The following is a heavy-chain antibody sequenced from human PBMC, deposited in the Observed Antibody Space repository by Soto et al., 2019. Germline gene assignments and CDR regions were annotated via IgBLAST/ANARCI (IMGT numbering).Heavy chain of an antibody. CDR1: WGSFSGYY. D-gene: IGHD2-2*02. V-gene: IGHV4-34*01. J-gene: IGHJ3*02. Sequence: ETLSLACAVYWGSFSGYYWSWIRQPPGKGLEWIGEINHSGSTNYNPSLKSRVTISVDTSKNQFSLKLSSVTAADTAVYYCANVPSAISAARSRDAFDIWGQGTMFTVSS. CDR3: ANVPSAISAARSRDAFDI. CDR2: INHSGST.